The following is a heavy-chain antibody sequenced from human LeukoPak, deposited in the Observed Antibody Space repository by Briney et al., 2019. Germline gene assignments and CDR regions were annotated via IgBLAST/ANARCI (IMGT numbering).Heavy chain of an antibody. CDR1: GGSISSYY. J-gene: IGHJ6*02. CDR2: IYYSGST. V-gene: IGHV4-59*01. CDR3: AREVRGSGGSRYYGMDV. Sequence: PSETLSLTCTVSGGSISSYYWSWIRQPPGKGLEWIGYIYYSGSTNYNPSLKSRVTISVDTSKNQFSLKLSSVTAADTAVYYCAREVRGSGGSRYYGMDVWGQGTTVTVSS. D-gene: IGHD2-15*01.